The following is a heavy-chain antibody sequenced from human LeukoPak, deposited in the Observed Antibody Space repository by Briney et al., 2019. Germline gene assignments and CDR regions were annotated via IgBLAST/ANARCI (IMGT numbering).Heavy chain of an antibody. V-gene: IGHV3-74*01. J-gene: IGHJ4*02. CDR3: ARRSSGSPPYYFDY. CDR1: RFTFSSYW. CDR2: INSDGSTT. Sequence: GGSLRLSCVASRFTFSSYWMHWVRQAPGKGLVWVSRINSDGSTTNYADSVKGRFTISRDNAKNTLYLQMNSLRAEDTAVYYCARRSSGSPPYYFDYWGQGTLVTVSS. D-gene: IGHD1-26*01.